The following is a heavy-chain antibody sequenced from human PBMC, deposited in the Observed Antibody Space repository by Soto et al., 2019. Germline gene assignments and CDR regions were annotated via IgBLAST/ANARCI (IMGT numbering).Heavy chain of an antibody. CDR3: STYPPDY. J-gene: IGHJ4*02. CDR1: GYTFSELS. Sequence: ASVKVSCKVSGYTFSELSMHWARQLPGKGPEWMGGFDSARGDTLYAETFQGRVSMTTDTSTDTAHMELRSLRPEDTAVYYCSTYPPDYWGQGTLVTVSS. V-gene: IGHV1-24*01. CDR2: FDSARGDT. D-gene: IGHD3-16*02.